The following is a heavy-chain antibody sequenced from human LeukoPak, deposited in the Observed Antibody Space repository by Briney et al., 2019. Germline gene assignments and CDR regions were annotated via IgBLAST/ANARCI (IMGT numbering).Heavy chain of an antibody. J-gene: IGHJ1*01. V-gene: IGHV1-8*01. CDR3: AISRYYYDSSGYYNSAEYLQH. CDR2: MNPNSGNT. Sequence: SVKVSCKASGYTFPSYDINWVRQATGQGLEWMGWMNPNSGNTGYAQKSQGRVTMTRNTSISTAYMELSSLRSEDTAVYYCAISRYYYDSSGYYNSAEYLQHWGQGTLVTVSS. CDR1: GYTFPSYD. D-gene: IGHD3-22*01.